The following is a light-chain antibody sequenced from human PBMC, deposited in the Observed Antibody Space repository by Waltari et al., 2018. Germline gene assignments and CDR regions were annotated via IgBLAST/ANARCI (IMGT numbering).Light chain of an antibody. CDR2: GAS. J-gene: IGKJ3*01. V-gene: IGKV3-20*01. CDR1: QSVSSGY. Sequence: EIVFTQSPGTLSLSPGDRATLSCRASQSVSSGYLAWYQQKPSQAPRLLIYGASSRATGIPDGFSGSGSGTDFTLTISRLEPEDFAVYYCQQYGSSLWSFGPGTKVDIK. CDR3: QQYGSSLWS.